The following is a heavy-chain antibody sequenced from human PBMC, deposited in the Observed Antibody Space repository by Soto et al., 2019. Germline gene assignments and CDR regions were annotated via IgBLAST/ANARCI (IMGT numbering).Heavy chain of an antibody. J-gene: IGHJ4*02. Sequence: PGGSLRLSCAASGFTFDYYAMHWVRQAPGKGLEWVSGISWNSGSIGYADSVKGRFTISRDNAKNSLYLQMNSLRGEDTALYYCAKEDLLRGYSGYGHFDYWGQGALVTV. V-gene: IGHV3-9*01. D-gene: IGHD5-12*01. CDR2: ISWNSGSI. CDR1: GFTFDYYA. CDR3: AKEDLLRGYSGYGHFDY.